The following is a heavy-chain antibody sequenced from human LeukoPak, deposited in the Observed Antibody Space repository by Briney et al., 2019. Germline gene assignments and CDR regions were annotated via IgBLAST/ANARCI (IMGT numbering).Heavy chain of an antibody. CDR1: GGSISTYY. J-gene: IGHJ4*02. Sequence: SETLSLTCTVSGGSISTYYWSWIRQPAGKGLEWIGRVHGSGNTKYNPLFMSRVTMSVDTSKNQFSLKLSFVTAADTAVYYCARVGSGYDYFDYSGQGNLVTVSS. CDR3: ARVGSGYDYFDY. D-gene: IGHD5-12*01. CDR2: VHGSGNT. V-gene: IGHV4-4*07.